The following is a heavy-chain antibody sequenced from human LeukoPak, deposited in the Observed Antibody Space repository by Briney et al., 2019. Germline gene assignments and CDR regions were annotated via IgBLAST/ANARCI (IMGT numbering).Heavy chain of an antibody. Sequence: SETLSLTCAVYGGSFSGYYWSWIRQPPGKGLEWIGEINHSGSTNYNPSLKSRVTISVDTSKNQFSLKLGSVTAADTAVYYCAREPGYSSSWYFDYWGQGTLVTVSS. CDR1: GGSFSGYY. CDR3: AREPGYSSSWYFDY. CDR2: INHSGST. J-gene: IGHJ4*02. V-gene: IGHV4-34*01. D-gene: IGHD6-13*01.